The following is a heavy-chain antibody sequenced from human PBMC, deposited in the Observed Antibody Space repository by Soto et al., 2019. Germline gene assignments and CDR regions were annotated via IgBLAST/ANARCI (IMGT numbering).Heavy chain of an antibody. J-gene: IGHJ6*02. CDR2: TWYDGSNK. V-gene: IGHV3-33*01. Sequence: TGGSLRLSCAASGFTFSSYGMHWVRQAQGKGLEWVAVTWYDGSNKYYADSVKGRFTISRDNSKNTLYLQMNSLRAEDTAVYYCARDLTWDTAMPYGMDVWGQGTTVTVSS. CDR1: GFTFSSYG. D-gene: IGHD5-18*01. CDR3: ARDLTWDTAMPYGMDV.